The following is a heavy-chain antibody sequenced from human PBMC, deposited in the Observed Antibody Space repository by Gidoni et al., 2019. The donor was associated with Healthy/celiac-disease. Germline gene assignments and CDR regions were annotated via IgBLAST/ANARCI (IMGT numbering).Heavy chain of an antibody. D-gene: IGHD3-22*01. Sequence: EVQLVESGGGLVQPGGSLRLSCAASGSTFSSYWMSWVRQAPGKGLEWVANIKQDGSEKYYVDSVKVRFTISRDNAKNSLYLQMNSLRAEDTAVYYCASEYYYDSSGYYYWGQGTLVTVSS. V-gene: IGHV3-7*01. CDR1: GSTFSSYW. CDR2: IKQDGSEK. J-gene: IGHJ4*02. CDR3: ASEYYYDSSGYYY.